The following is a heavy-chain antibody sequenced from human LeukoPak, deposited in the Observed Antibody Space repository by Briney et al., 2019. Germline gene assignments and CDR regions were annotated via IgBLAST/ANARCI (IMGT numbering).Heavy chain of an antibody. V-gene: IGHV4-4*07. CDR1: GGSISSYY. J-gene: IGHJ4*02. CDR2: IYTSGST. D-gene: IGHD1-26*01. CDR3: ARGPERPGLGRGREFDY. Sequence: SETLSLTCTVSGGSISSYYWSWIRQPAGKGLEWIGRIYTSGSTNYNPSLKSRVTMSVDTSKNQFSLKLSSVTAADTAVYYCARGPERPGLGRGREFDYWGQGTLVTVSS.